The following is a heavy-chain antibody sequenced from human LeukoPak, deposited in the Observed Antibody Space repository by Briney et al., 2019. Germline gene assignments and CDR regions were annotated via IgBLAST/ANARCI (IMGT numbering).Heavy chain of an antibody. J-gene: IGHJ4*02. Sequence: SETLSLTCTVSGGSISNYYWSWIRQPAGKGLEWIGRIYTSGSTNYNPSLKSRVTMSVDTSKNQFYLKLSSVTAADTAVFYCARDPYCSGGSCYSYWGQGTLVTVSS. V-gene: IGHV4-4*07. CDR3: ARDPYCSGGSCYSY. D-gene: IGHD2-15*01. CDR1: GGSISNYY. CDR2: IYTSGST.